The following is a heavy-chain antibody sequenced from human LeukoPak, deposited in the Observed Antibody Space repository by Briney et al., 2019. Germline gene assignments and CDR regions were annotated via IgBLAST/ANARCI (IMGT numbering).Heavy chain of an antibody. CDR3: AKDKDSGSYSPADY. CDR2: ISGSGGST. Sequence: GGSLRLSCAASGFTFSSYAMSWVRQAPGMGLEWVSAISGSGGSTYYADSVKGRFTISRDNSKNTLYLQMNSLRAEDTAVYYCAKDKDSGSYSPADYWGQGTLVTVSS. D-gene: IGHD1-26*01. V-gene: IGHV3-23*01. CDR1: GFTFSSYA. J-gene: IGHJ4*02.